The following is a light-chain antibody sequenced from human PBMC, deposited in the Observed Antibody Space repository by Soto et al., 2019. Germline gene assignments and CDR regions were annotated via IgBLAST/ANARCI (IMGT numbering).Light chain of an antibody. CDR2: RSD. J-gene: IGLJ2*01. CDR3: SSRDYILSVVV. V-gene: IGLV1-47*01. Sequence: QSVLTQPPSASATPGQRVTISCSVSSSHIGSNHVYCYQQFPGMAPKLLMYRSDQRPTGVPDRFSGSKSGTSASLAISGLRSDDEADDYCSSRDYILSVVVFGGGTKLTVL. CDR1: SSHIGSNH.